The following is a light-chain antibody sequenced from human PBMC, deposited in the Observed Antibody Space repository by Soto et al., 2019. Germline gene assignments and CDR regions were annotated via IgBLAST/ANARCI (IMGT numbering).Light chain of an antibody. J-gene: IGKJ4*01. CDR2: KAS. V-gene: IGKV1-5*03. Sequence: DSQMTQSPSSLSASVGDRVTITYRASQSVSDWLAWYQHKPGKTPKLLIYKASTLESGFPSRFSGFGSGTEFTLAISSLQPEDFASYYCQQTRAYPSTFGGGTKVDI. CDR1: QSVSDW. CDR3: QQTRAYPST.